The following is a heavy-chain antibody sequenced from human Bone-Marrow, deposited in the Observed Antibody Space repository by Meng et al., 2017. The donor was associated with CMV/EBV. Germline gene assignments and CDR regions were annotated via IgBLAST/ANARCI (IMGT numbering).Heavy chain of an antibody. CDR3: ARLGVVVAGKVDY. J-gene: IGHJ4*02. D-gene: IGHD6-19*01. Sequence: GESLKISCAASGFTFSDYYMSWIRQAPGKGLEWVSYISSSGSTIYYADSVKGRFTISRDNAKNSLYLQMNSLRADDTAVYYCARLGVVVAGKVDYWGQGTLVTVSS. CDR1: GFTFSDYY. V-gene: IGHV3-11*04. CDR2: ISSSGSTI.